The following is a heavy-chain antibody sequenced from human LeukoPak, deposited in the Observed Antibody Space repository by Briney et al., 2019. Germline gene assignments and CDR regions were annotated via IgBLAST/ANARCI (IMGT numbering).Heavy chain of an antibody. Sequence: PGGSLRLSCAASGFKFSDHYIDWVRQAPGKGLEWVGRSRNKASSYTTEYAASVEGRFTISRDVSESSLYLQMNSLRTEDTAIYYCAKGRPEDVWGKGTTVTVSS. J-gene: IGHJ6*04. CDR1: GFKFSDHY. CDR3: AKGRPEDV. CDR2: SRNKASSYTT. V-gene: IGHV3-72*01.